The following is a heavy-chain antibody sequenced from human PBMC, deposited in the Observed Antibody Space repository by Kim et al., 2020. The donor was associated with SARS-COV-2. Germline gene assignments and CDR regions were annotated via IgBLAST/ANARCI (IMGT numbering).Heavy chain of an antibody. Sequence: SETLSLTCTVSGDSVSSGDYYWSWIRQPPGKGLEWIGYIYYSGSTNYNPSLKCRVTISLDRSKTQFSLNLSSVTAADTAVYYCARVLSTWPNWFDPWGQG. CDR3: ARVLSTWPNWFDP. V-gene: IGHV4-61*08. CDR1: GDSVSSGDYY. J-gene: IGHJ5*02. CDR2: IYYSGST. D-gene: IGHD2-15*01.